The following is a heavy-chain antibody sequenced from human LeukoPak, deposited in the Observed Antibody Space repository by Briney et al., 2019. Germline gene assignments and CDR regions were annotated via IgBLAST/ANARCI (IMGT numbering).Heavy chain of an antibody. CDR3: ARHMNYDILTGYGFGP. Sequence: SETLSLTCTVSGGSISSSSYYWGWIRQPPGKGLEWLGSIYYSGSTYYNPSLKSRVTISVDTSKNQFSRKLSSGTAADTAVYYCARHMNYDILTGYGFGPWGQGTLVTVSS. J-gene: IGHJ5*02. V-gene: IGHV4-39*01. D-gene: IGHD3-9*01. CDR1: GGSISSSSYY. CDR2: IYYSGST.